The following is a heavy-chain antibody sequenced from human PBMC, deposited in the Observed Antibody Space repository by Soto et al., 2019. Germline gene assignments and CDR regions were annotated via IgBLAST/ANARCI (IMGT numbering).Heavy chain of an antibody. V-gene: IGHV3-30*18. D-gene: IGHD1-26*01. Sequence: SCAASGFTFRSYGMHWVRQAPGKGLEWLAVISYDGSNKYYADSVKGRFTISRDNSKNTLYLQMSSLRAEDTAVYYCAKDQTSVGATFDYWGQGSLVTVSS. J-gene: IGHJ4*02. CDR1: GFTFRSYG. CDR2: ISYDGSNK. CDR3: AKDQTSVGATFDY.